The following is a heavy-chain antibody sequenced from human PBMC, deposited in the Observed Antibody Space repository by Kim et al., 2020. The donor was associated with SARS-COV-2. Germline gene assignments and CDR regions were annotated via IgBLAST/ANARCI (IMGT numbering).Heavy chain of an antibody. CDR3: ARDAGAGTWHFDY. CDR2: ISSSSSYI. J-gene: IGHJ4*02. Sequence: GGSLRLSCAASGFTFSSYSMNWVRQAPGKGLEWVSSISSSSSYIYYADSVKGRFTISRDNAKNSRYLQMNSVRAEDTAVYYCARDAGAGTWHFDYWGQGTLVTVSS. CDR1: GFTFSSYS. D-gene: IGHD6-13*01. V-gene: IGHV3-21*01.